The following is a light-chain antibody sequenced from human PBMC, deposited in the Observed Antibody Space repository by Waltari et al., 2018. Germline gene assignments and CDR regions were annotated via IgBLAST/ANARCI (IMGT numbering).Light chain of an antibody. CDR2: SNN. Sequence: QSVLTQPPSASGTPGQRVTISCSGSSSNIGSNTVNWYQQLPGTAPKLLTTSNNQRPSGGPDRFSGSKSGPSASLAISGLQSEDEADYYCAAWDDSLNVVFGGGTKLTVL. CDR1: SSNIGSNT. CDR3: AAWDDSLNVV. J-gene: IGLJ2*01. V-gene: IGLV1-44*01.